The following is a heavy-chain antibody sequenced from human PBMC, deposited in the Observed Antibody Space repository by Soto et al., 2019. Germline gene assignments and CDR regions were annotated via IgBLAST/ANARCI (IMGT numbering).Heavy chain of an antibody. D-gene: IGHD2-21*01. V-gene: IGHV3-30-3*02. Sequence: GGSLRLSCAASGFTFSSYAMHWVRQAPGKGLEWVAVISYDGSNKYYADSVKGRFTISRDNSKNTLYLQMNSLRAEDTAVYYCAKSLSALFSLGDFKYWGQGALVTVSS. CDR2: ISYDGSNK. CDR1: GFTFSSYA. J-gene: IGHJ4*02. CDR3: AKSLSALFSLGDFKY.